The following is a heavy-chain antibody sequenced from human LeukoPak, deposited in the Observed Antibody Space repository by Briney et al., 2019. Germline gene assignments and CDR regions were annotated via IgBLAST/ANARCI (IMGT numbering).Heavy chain of an antibody. CDR3: ARHFRDYDFWSGYYSGFDP. J-gene: IGHJ5*02. CDR2: IGSISSAI. D-gene: IGHD3-3*01. V-gene: IGHV3-48*04. Sequence: PGGSLRLSCAASGFTFSSYSMIWVRQAPGKGLEWVSYIGSISSAIYNADSVEGRFTISRDNAKNSLYLQMNSLRAEDTAVYYCARHFRDYDFWSGYYSGFDPWGQGTLVTVSS. CDR1: GFTFSSYS.